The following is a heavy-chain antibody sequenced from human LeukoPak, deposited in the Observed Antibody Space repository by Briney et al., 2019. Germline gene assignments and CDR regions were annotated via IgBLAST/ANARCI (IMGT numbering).Heavy chain of an antibody. CDR2: VNPQGTAT. CDR1: GFTFSSYW. V-gene: IGHV3-74*01. D-gene: IGHD6-19*01. J-gene: IGHJ4*02. CDR3: ARARWSSTGWFLGY. Sequence: PGGSLRLSCAASGFTFSSYWMHWVRQAPGEGLVWVSRVNPQGTATSYTDSVKGRFTISRDNAKDALHLQMDKLRAEDTAVYYCARARWSSTGWFLGYWGQGTLVTVSS.